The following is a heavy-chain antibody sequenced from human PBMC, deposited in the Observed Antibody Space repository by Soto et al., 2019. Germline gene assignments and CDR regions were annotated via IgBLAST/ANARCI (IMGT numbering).Heavy chain of an antibody. CDR1: GYSFTSYW. CDR3: ARRQRGFLEWLKQDDAFDI. CDR2: IYPGDSDT. V-gene: IGHV5-51*01. D-gene: IGHD3-3*01. Sequence: PGESLKISCKGSGYSFTSYWIGWVRQMPGKGLEWMGIIYPGDSDTRYSPSFQGQVTISADKSISTAYLQWSSLKASDTAMYYCARRQRGFLEWLKQDDAFDIWGQGTMVTVSS. J-gene: IGHJ3*02.